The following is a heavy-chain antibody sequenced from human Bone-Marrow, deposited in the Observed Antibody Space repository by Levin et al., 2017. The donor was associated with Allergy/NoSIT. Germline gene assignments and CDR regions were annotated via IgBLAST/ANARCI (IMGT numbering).Heavy chain of an antibody. CDR3: ARGYTVVSYYYYGMDV. D-gene: IGHD4-23*01. CDR2: IIPIFGTA. J-gene: IGHJ6*02. CDR1: GGTFSSYA. Sequence: SVKVSCKASGGTFSSYAISWVRQAPGQGLEWMGGIIPIFGTANYAQKFQGRVTITADKSTSTAYMELSSLRSEDTAVYYCARGYTVVSYYYYGMDVWGQGTTVTVSS. V-gene: IGHV1-69*06.